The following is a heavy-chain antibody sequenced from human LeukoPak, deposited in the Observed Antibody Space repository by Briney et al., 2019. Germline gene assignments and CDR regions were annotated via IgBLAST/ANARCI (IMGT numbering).Heavy chain of an antibody. CDR2: IIPIFGTA. Sequence: SVKVSCKASGGTFSSYAISWVRQAPGQGLEWMGGIIPIFGTANYAQKFQGRVTITADKSTSTAYMELSSLRSEDTAVYYCAGEGGYYYGSGSPSDPWGQGTLVTVSS. D-gene: IGHD3-10*01. J-gene: IGHJ5*02. CDR3: AGEGGYYYGSGSPSDP. CDR1: GGTFSSYA. V-gene: IGHV1-69*06.